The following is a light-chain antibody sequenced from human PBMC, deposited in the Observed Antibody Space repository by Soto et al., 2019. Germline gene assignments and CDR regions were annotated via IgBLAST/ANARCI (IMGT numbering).Light chain of an antibody. CDR2: GAS. V-gene: IGKV1-9*01. Sequence: DIPLTQSPSFLPASVGDRVTITCRASQGISSYLAWYQQKPRKAPEVLIFGASTLQSGVPSRFSGSGSGTEFTLTISSLQPEDFATYYCQQLMSYPITFGQGTRLEIK. CDR3: QQLMSYPIT. CDR1: QGISSY. J-gene: IGKJ5*01.